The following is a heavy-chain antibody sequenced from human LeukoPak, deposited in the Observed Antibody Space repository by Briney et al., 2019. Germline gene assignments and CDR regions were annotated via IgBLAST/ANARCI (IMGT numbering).Heavy chain of an antibody. CDR2: ISAYNGNT. Sequence: ASVRVSCKASGYTFTSHSISWVRQAPGQGLEWMGWISAYNGNTNYAQNLQGRVTMTTDTSTNTAYMELRSLRSDDTAVYYCARAPYCTSTSCYAGYYYYYYMDVWGKGTTVTVSS. CDR1: GYTFTSHS. V-gene: IGHV1-18*01. D-gene: IGHD2-2*01. CDR3: ARAPYCTSTSCYAGYYYYYYMDV. J-gene: IGHJ6*03.